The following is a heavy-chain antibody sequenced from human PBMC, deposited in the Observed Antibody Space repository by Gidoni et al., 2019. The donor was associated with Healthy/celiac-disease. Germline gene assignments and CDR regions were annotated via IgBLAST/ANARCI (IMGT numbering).Heavy chain of an antibody. Sequence: QLQLQESGPGLVKPSETLSLTCTVSGGSISSSSYYWGWIRQPPGKGLEWIGSIYYSGSTYYNPSLKSRVTISVDTSKNQFSLKLSSVTAADTAVYYCARLPLGRLPAPFDYWGQGTLVTVSS. CDR1: GGSISSSSYY. CDR3: ARLPLGRLPAPFDY. D-gene: IGHD7-27*01. V-gene: IGHV4-39*01. CDR2: IYYSGST. J-gene: IGHJ4*02.